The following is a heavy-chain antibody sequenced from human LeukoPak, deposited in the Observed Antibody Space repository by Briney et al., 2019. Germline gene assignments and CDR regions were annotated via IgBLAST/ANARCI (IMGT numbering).Heavy chain of an antibody. CDR3: ASDPTAARYFDS. D-gene: IGHD6-6*01. Sequence: PGGSLRLSCVVSGITFSSRAMSWVRQAPGKGLEWVSAISSTGGGAYYADSVKGRFTISRDNSKNTLSLQMNNLSAEDTAVYYCASDPTAARYFDSWGXGTLVTVS. CDR1: GITFSSRA. J-gene: IGHJ4*02. CDR2: ISSTGGGA. V-gene: IGHV3-23*01.